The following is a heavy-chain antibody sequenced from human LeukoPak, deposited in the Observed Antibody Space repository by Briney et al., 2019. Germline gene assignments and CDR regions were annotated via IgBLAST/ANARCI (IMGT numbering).Heavy chain of an antibody. D-gene: IGHD3-10*01. CDR1: GGSISSYY. CDR2: IYTSGST. Sequence: SETLSLTCPVSGGSISSYYWSWIRQPAGKGLEWIGRIYTSGSTNYNPSLKSRVTMSVDTSKNQFSLKLSSVTAADTAVYYCARDKRMVRGVIIHNWFDPWGQGTLVTVSS. V-gene: IGHV4-4*07. CDR3: ARDKRMVRGVIIHNWFDP. J-gene: IGHJ5*02.